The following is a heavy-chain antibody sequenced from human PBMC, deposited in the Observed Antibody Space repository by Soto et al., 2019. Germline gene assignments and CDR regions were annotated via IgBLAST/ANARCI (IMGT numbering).Heavy chain of an antibody. Sequence: GASVKVSCKASGYIFTDHYIHWVRQAPGQGLEWMGWINPISGDTDYAQKFQGRVIMTRDTSILTAYMDLSRLKSDDTAVYYCASSGGHDYYGMDVWGQGTTVTVSS. CDR1: GYIFTDHY. CDR2: INPISGDT. D-gene: IGHD2-15*01. V-gene: IGHV1-2*02. J-gene: IGHJ6*02. CDR3: ASSGGHDYYGMDV.